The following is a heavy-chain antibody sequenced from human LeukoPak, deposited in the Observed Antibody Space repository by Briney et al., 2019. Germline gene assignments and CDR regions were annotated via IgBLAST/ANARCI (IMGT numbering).Heavy chain of an antibody. CDR1: GYTLTELS. CDR2: FNPEDGET. CDR3: ATGNLIAAAGTDAFDI. Sequence: ASVQVSCKVSGYTLTELSMHWVRQAPGKGLEWRGGFNPEDGETIYAQKFQGRVTMTEDTSTDTAYMELSSLRSEDTAVYYCATGNLIAAAGTDAFDIWGQGTMVTVSS. D-gene: IGHD6-13*01. V-gene: IGHV1-24*01. J-gene: IGHJ3*02.